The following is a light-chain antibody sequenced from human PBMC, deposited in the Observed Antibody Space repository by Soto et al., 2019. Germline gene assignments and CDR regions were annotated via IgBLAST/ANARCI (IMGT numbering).Light chain of an antibody. V-gene: IGKV1-5*03. CDR1: QSISSW. CDR2: KAS. J-gene: IGKJ2*01. Sequence: DIQMTQSPSTLSASVGDRVTITCRASQSISSWLAWYQQKPGKAPKLLIYKASSLESGVPSRFSGSGSGTLLMLTISSLQPAEFYSDYCQQDNSYSNTFGQAIKLDIK. CDR3: QQDNSYSNT.